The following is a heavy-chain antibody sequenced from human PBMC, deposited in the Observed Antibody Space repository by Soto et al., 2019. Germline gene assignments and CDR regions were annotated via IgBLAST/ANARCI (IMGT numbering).Heavy chain of an antibody. J-gene: IGHJ4*02. Sequence: QVQLQESGPGLVKPSETLSLTCTVSGGSISSYYWSWIRQPPGKGLEWIGYIYYSGGTNYNPSLKSPFPLSAAPTTNHFSLQLSSVTASDTPVYYCARPYGGNPDNWGQGTLVTVSS. D-gene: IGHD3-10*01. CDR2: IYYSGGT. CDR3: ARPYGGNPDN. V-gene: IGHV4-59*08. CDR1: GGSISSYY.